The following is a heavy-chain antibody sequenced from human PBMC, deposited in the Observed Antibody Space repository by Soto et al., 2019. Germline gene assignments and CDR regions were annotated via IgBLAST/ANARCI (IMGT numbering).Heavy chain of an antibody. V-gene: IGHV4-34*01. J-gene: IGHJ4*02. CDR1: DGSFSGYY. D-gene: IGHD3-10*01. Sequence: SETLSLTCAVYDGSFSGYYWSWIRQPPGKGLEWIGEINHSGSTYYNPSLKSRVTISVDRSKNQFSLNLSSVTAADTAVYYCARDQNGSGNYYTRYFDYWGQGTLVTVAS. CDR3: ARDQNGSGNYYTRYFDY. CDR2: INHSGST.